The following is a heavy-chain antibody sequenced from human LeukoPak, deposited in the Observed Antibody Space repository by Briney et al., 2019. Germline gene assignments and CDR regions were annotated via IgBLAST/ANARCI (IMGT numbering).Heavy chain of an antibody. J-gene: IGHJ4*02. V-gene: IGHV3-21*01. CDR2: ISSSSSYI. D-gene: IGHD5-18*01. CDR1: GSTFSSYS. CDR3: AREGYSYGYDY. Sequence: GGSLRLSCAASGSTFSSYSMKWVRQAPGKGLEWVSSISSSSSYIYYADSVKGRFTISRDSAKNSLYLQMNSLRAEDTAVYYCAREGYSYGYDYWGQGTLVTVSS.